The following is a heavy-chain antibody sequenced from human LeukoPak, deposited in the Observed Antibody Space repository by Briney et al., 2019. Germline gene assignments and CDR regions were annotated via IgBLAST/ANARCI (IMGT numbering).Heavy chain of an antibody. Sequence: SETLSLTCTVSGGSISSYYWSWIRQPPGKGLEWIGYIHYSGSTNYNPSLKSRVTISVDTSKNQFSLKLSSVTAADTAVYYCARRGTTVTHNWFDPWGQGTLVTVSS. CDR2: IHYSGST. J-gene: IGHJ5*02. D-gene: IGHD4-17*01. CDR1: GGSISSYY. CDR3: ARRGTTVTHNWFDP. V-gene: IGHV4-59*01.